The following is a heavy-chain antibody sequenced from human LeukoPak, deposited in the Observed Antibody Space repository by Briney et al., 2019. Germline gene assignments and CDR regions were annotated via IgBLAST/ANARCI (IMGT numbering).Heavy chain of an antibody. Sequence: SETPSLTCTVSGGSITGYHWSWIRQPPGKGLEWIGYIYSSETTNYKPSLKSRVTISADTSKNQFSLKLTSVTAADTAIYYCARRNDFDIWGQGAMVTVSS. CDR2: IYSSETT. J-gene: IGHJ3*02. CDR1: GGSITGYH. CDR3: ARRNDFDI. V-gene: IGHV4-4*08.